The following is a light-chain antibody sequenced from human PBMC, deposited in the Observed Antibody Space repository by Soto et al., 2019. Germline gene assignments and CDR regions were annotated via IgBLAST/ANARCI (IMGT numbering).Light chain of an antibody. CDR1: TSNIGNNY. Sequence: QSVLTQPPSVSVAPGQLVTISCSGETSNIGNNYVSWYQQLPGAAPKLLIYDTNNRPSEIPDRFSGSRSGTSATLAITGLQTGDEAVYYCGAWDSGLSGVLFGGGTQLTVL. V-gene: IGLV1-51*01. J-gene: IGLJ2*01. CDR3: GAWDSGLSGVL. CDR2: DTN.